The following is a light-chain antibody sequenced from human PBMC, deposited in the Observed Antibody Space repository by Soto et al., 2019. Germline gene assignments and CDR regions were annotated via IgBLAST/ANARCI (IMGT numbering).Light chain of an antibody. CDR3: QQYNTWPPIT. J-gene: IGKJ5*01. CDR1: QSVRSN. CDR2: GAS. V-gene: IGKV3-15*01. Sequence: EIVMTQSPATLSVSPGEGATLSCRASQSVRSNLAWYHQKPGQAPRLLIYGASTRATGIPARFSGSGSGTEFTLTISSLQSEDFAVYYCQQYNTWPPITFGQGTRLEIK.